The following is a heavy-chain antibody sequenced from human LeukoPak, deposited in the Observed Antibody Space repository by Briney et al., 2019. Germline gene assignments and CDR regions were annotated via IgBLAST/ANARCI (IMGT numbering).Heavy chain of an antibody. CDR2: IKDDGSET. D-gene: IGHD5-18*01. Sequence: GGSLRLSCAASRFTFSNYRMAWVRQAPGKGLEWVANIKDDGSETYYVASVKGRFTISRDNAKDSLYLQMNSLRAEDTAVYYCAREPRGYSYGLWGRGTLVTVSS. J-gene: IGHJ4*02. V-gene: IGHV3-7*01. CDR3: AREPRGYSYGL. CDR1: RFTFSNYR.